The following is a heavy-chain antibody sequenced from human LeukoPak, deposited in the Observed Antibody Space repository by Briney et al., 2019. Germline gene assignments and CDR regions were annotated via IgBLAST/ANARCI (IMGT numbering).Heavy chain of an antibody. CDR3: ATEHWGPNS. CDR2: IKGDGSDK. J-gene: IGHJ4*02. CDR1: GFTFSSYW. V-gene: IGHV3-7*01. D-gene: IGHD3-16*01. Sequence: GGSLRLSCAASGFTFSSYWMSWVRQAPGKGLEWLANIKGDGSDKNYVDSVKGRFTISRDNAKNSLFLQMSSLRGEDTALYYCATEHWGPNSWGQGTLVTVSS.